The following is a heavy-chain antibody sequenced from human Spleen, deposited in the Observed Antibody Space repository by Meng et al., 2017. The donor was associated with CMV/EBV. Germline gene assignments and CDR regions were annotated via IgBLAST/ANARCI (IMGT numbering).Heavy chain of an antibody. J-gene: IGHJ6*02. V-gene: IGHV4-59*12. CDR1: GDSITSYY. Sequence: SETLSLTCTVSGDSITSYYWTWIRQSPGKGLEWIGYIDYSGSTNYNPSLKSRVTISVDTSKNQFSLKLSSVTAADTAVYYCAREEPILVGSAFIGGMDVWGQGTTVTVSS. CDR2: IDYSGST. CDR3: AREEPILVGSAFIGGMDV. D-gene: IGHD3-10*02.